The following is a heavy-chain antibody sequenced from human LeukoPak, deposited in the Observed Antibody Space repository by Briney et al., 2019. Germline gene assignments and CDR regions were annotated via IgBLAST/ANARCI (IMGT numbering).Heavy chain of an antibody. D-gene: IGHD5-18*01. CDR1: RFTFSTYS. CDR2: IDSTSTYI. J-gene: IGHJ4*02. V-gene: IGHV3-21*04. CDR3: GKTTVGYSSGQKPAWPVDY. Sequence: PGGSLRLSCAASRFTFSTYSMNWVRQAPGKGLEWVSSIDSTSTYIYYADSVKGRFTISRDNSRNTVYLQINSLRADDTAVYYCGKTTVGYSSGQKPAWPVDYWGQGTLVTVSS.